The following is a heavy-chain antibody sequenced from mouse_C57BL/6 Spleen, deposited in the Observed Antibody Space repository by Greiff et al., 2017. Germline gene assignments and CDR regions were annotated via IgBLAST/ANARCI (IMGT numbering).Heavy chain of an antibody. CDR2: INPNNGGT. J-gene: IGHJ4*01. Sequence: EVQLQQSGPELVKPGASVKMSCKASGYTFTDYNMHWVKQSHGKSLEWIGYINPNNGGTSYNQKFKGKATLTVNKSSSTAYMELRSLTSEDSAVYYCARRSNYYGNYLYAMDYWGQGTSVTVSS. V-gene: IGHV1-22*01. CDR1: GYTFTDYN. CDR3: ARRSNYYGNYLYAMDY. D-gene: IGHD2-1*01.